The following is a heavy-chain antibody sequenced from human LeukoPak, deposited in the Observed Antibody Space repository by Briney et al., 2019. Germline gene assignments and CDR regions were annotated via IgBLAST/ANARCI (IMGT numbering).Heavy chain of an antibody. Sequence: GGSLRLSCAPSVSTFSNYEVNGVRHAPGGGREWVSYISTRGSTISYPNSGKGRLPISRDNAKNSVYMQMTSRRAKGRAVHYCATGTIYYWGQGALVTVSS. V-gene: IGHV3-48*03. CDR1: VSTFSNYE. D-gene: IGHD1-1*01. CDR3: ATGTIYY. CDR2: ISTRGSTI. J-gene: IGHJ4*02.